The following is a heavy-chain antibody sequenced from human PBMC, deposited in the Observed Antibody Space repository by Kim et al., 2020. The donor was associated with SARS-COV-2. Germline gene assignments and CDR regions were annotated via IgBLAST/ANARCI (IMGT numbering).Heavy chain of an antibody. Sequence: GGSTYYADSVKGRFTISRDNSKNTLYLQMSSLRAEDTAVYYCVKVIYPSHWGQGTLVTVSS. V-gene: IGHV3-64D*06. CDR2: GGST. CDR3: VKVIYPSH. D-gene: IGHD2-21*01. J-gene: IGHJ4*02.